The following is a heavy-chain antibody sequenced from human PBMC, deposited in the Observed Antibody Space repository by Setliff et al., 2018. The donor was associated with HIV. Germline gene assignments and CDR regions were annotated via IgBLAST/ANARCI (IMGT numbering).Heavy chain of an antibody. V-gene: IGHV3-33*03. D-gene: IGHD3-3*01. CDR3: AKPRRYNTYYFDH. CDR1: GFTFSNYG. J-gene: IGHJ4*02. CDR2: IWYDGSNK. Sequence: PGGSLRLSCAASGFTFSNYGMHWVRQAPGKGLEWVSVIWYDGSNKYYTDSVKGRFTISRDNSKNTLYLQMHSLRAEDTAIYYCAKPRRYNTYYFDHWGQGTLVTVSS.